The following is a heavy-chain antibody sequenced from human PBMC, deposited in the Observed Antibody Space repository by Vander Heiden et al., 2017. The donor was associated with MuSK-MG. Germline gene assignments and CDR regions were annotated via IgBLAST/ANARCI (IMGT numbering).Heavy chain of an antibody. CDR1: GFTFSRYD. V-gene: IGHV3-13*05. D-gene: IGHD3-10*01. J-gene: IGHJ4*02. CDR3: ARGGLYHGSGSYYYFDY. Sequence: EVQLVASGGGLVQPGGSLRLSCAASGFTFSRYDMHWVRQATGKSLEWVSTMGAAGDPYYPGSVKGRFTISRENAKNSLYLQMNSLRAGDTAVYYCARGGLYHGSGSYYYFDYWGQGILVTVSS. CDR2: MGAAGDP.